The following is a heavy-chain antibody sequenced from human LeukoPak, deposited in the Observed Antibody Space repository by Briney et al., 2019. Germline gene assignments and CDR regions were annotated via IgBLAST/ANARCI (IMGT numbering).Heavy chain of an antibody. CDR2: ISGTGYNT. CDR1: GFTFSSHA. V-gene: IGHV3-23*01. J-gene: IGHJ4*02. Sequence: TGGSLRLSCAAPGFTFSSHAMNWVRQAPGKGLEWVSGISGTGYNTYYADSVKGRFTISRDNSKNTLYLQMNSLGAEDTAVYYCAKHVSGSLFYFDYWGQRTLVTVSS. D-gene: IGHD3-10*01. CDR3: AKHVSGSLFYFDY.